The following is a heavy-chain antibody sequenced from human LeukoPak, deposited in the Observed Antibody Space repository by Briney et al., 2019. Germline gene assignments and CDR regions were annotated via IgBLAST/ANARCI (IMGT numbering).Heavy chain of an antibody. CDR2: IYYSGST. Sequence: SETLSLTYTVSGGSISSYYWTWIRQPPGKGLEWIGYIYYSGSTNYNPSLKSRVTISVDTSKNQFSLKLTSVTAADTAVYYFASNDVWGTYRAFDYWGQEPWSPSPQ. J-gene: IGHJ4*01. D-gene: IGHD3-16*02. V-gene: IGHV4-59*01. CDR3: ASNDVWGTYRAFDY. CDR1: GGSISSYY.